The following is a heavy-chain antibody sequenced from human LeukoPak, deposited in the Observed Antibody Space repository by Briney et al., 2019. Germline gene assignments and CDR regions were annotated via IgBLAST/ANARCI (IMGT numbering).Heavy chain of an antibody. D-gene: IGHD5-18*01. CDR2: IIPIFGTA. V-gene: IGHV1-69*13. Sequence: SVKVSCKASGGTFSSYAISWVRQAPGQGLEWMGGIIPIFGTANYAQKFQGRVTITADESTSTAYMELSSLRSEDTAVYYCVRALGYTLGAFDYWGQGTLVTVFS. CDR3: VRALGYTLGAFDY. CDR1: GGTFSSYA. J-gene: IGHJ4*02.